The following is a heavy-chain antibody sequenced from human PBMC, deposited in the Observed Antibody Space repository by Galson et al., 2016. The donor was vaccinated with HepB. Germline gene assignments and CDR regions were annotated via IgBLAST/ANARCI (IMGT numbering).Heavy chain of an antibody. D-gene: IGHD3-3*01. CDR2: IFPGDSRT. V-gene: IGHV5-51*01. J-gene: IGHJ6*02. CDR3: ARSLTGSYDFWGAIYNYYAMDV. Sequence: QSGAEVKKPGESLKISCRGSGYTFDSYWIGWVRQMPGKGLEWMGLIFPGDSRTTYSPSFQGPVPFSADKSISTVYLQWNSLKASDTAMYYCARSLTGSYDFWGAIYNYYAMDVWGQGTTVIVS. CDR1: GYTFDSYW.